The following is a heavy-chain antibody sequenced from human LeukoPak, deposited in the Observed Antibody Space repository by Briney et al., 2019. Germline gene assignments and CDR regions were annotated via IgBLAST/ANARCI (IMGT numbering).Heavy chain of an antibody. CDR2: IGGGGSIT. Sequence: PGGSLGLSCAASGFTFSSYAMTWVRQAPGKGLEWVSAIGGGGSITYYADSVKGRFTISRDNSKNTLYLQMNSLRDEDTATYYCAKSTTVGNYDARGLDYWGQGTLVTVSS. CDR1: GFTFSSYA. D-gene: IGHD4/OR15-4a*01. J-gene: IGHJ4*02. V-gene: IGHV3-23*01. CDR3: AKSTTVGNYDARGLDY.